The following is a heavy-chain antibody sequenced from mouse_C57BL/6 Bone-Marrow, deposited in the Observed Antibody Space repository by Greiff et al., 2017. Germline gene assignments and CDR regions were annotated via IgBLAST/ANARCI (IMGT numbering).Heavy chain of an antibody. CDR1: GFTFTDYY. D-gene: IGHD1-1*01. Sequence: DVKLVESGGGLVQPGGSLSLSCAASGFTFTDYYMSWVRQPPGKALEWLGFIRNKANGYPTEYSASVKGRFTISRDNSQSILYLQMNALRAEDSATYYCAGSPMYYGSSYYFGDWGQGTTLTVSS. CDR3: AGSPMYYGSSYYFGD. V-gene: IGHV7-3*01. J-gene: IGHJ2*01. CDR2: IRNKANGYPT.